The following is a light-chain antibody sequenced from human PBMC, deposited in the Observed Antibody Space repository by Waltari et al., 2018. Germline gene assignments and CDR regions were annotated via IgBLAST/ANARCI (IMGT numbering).Light chain of an antibody. CDR3: QERSNWVFT. J-gene: IGKJ3*01. CDR2: GAS. V-gene: IGKV3-11*01. CDR1: QSVTTY. Sequence: NVLTPSPATLSLSSGQRPTLSFRASQSVTTYLAWYQQTPGQAPMLLIYGASNRATGLPARFSGSGSETDFTLTISSLEPEYFAVYYCQERSNWVFTFGPGTKVDI.